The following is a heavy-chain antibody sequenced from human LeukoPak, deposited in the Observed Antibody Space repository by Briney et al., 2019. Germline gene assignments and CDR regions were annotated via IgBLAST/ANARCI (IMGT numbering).Heavy chain of an antibody. J-gene: IGHJ5*02. CDR1: VDSVSRNSAA. Sequence: SLTHSLTRAISVDSVSRNSAAWNWIRQSPSRGLEWVGRTYYRYKWYKEYAVPVKSRITINPDTAKIQLSLQLNSVSPEDTAVYYCARESYWYNWNDVLLKFKWFDPGGQGTVVTVSS. CDR2: TYYRYKWYK. V-gene: IGHV6-1*01. D-gene: IGHD1-20*01. CDR3: ARESYWYNWNDVLLKFKWFDP.